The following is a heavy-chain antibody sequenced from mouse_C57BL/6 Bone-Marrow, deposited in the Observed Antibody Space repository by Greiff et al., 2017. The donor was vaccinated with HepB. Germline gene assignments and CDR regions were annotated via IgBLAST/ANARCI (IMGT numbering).Heavy chain of an antibody. V-gene: IGHV3-8*01. D-gene: IGHD3-3*01. CDR1: GYSITSDY. CDR2: ISYSGST. CDR3: ARGLGPVDY. J-gene: IGHJ2*01. Sequence: EVKLMESGPGLAKPSQTLSLTCSVTGYSITSDYWNWIRQFPGNKLEYMGYISYSGSTYYNPSLKSRISITQDTTKNQYYLQLNSVTTEDTATYSCARGLGPVDYWGQGTTLTVSS.